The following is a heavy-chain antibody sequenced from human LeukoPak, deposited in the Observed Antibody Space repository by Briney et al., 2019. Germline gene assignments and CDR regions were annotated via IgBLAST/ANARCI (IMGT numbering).Heavy chain of an antibody. J-gene: IGHJ4*02. CDR2: ISYDGSNK. Sequence: GGSLRLSCLASGFTFSNYGMHWVRQAPGKGLEWVAVISYDGSNKYYADSVKGRFTISRDNSKNTLYLQMNSLRAEDTAVYYCATGGSESYYRLDYWGQGTLVTVSS. CDR3: ATGGSESYYRLDY. D-gene: IGHD3-10*01. CDR1: GFTFSNYG. V-gene: IGHV3-30*03.